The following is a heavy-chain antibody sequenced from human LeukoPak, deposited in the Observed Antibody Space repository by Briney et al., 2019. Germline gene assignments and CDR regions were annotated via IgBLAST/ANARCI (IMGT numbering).Heavy chain of an antibody. J-gene: IGHJ4*02. D-gene: IGHD3-10*01. CDR3: ARDWWFGEPFFDY. Sequence: ASVKVSCKASGYTFTTYGISWVRQAPGQGLEWMGWTSPYNGNTNYAQNLQGRVTMTADTSTSTAYMELMSLRSDDTAVYYCARDWWFGEPFFDYWGQGTLVTVSS. V-gene: IGHV1-18*01. CDR2: TSPYNGNT. CDR1: GYTFTTYG.